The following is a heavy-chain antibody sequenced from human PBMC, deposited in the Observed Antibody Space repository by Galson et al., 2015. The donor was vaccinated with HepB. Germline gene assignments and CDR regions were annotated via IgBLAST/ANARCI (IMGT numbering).Heavy chain of an antibody. Sequence: SLRLSCAASGFSFHDYTMHWVRQVPGKGLEWVSLITWDGGSTYYADSVKGRFTISRDNSKNSLYLQMNSLRTEDTALYFCTKDSQEVTVAGYFDYWGQGSLVTVSS. CDR3: TKDSQEVTVAGYFDY. J-gene: IGHJ4*02. CDR1: GFSFHDYT. V-gene: IGHV3-43*01. D-gene: IGHD2-21*02. CDR2: ITWDGGST.